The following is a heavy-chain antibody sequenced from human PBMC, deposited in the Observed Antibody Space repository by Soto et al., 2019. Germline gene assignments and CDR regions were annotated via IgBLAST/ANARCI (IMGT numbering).Heavy chain of an antibody. V-gene: IGHV3-21*01. D-gene: IGHD6-6*01. CDR3: TTQRSGAARPIDY. Sequence: EVQLVESGGGLVKPGGSLRLSCEASGFTFSLYSVSWVRQAPGKGLEWVSGISSSSVYVYYADSVKGRFTISRDDAKNSLFLQMSSLRVEDTAVYYCTTQRSGAARPIDYWGQGTLVTVSS. CDR1: GFTFSLYS. CDR2: ISSSSVYV. J-gene: IGHJ4*02.